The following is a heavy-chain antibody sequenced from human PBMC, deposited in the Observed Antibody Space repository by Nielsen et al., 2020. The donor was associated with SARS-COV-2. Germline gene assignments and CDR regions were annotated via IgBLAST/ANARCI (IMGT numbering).Heavy chain of an antibody. CDR1: GYTFTSYD. CDR3: ARGWAFRALDAFDI. J-gene: IGHJ3*02. CDR2: MNPNSGNT. Sequence: ASVKVSCKASGYTFTSYDINWVRQATGQGLEWMGWMNPNSGNTGYAQKFQGRVTMTRNTSISTAYMELSSLRSEDTAVYYCARGWAFRALDAFDIWGQGTMVTVSS. D-gene: IGHD3-16*01. V-gene: IGHV1-8*01.